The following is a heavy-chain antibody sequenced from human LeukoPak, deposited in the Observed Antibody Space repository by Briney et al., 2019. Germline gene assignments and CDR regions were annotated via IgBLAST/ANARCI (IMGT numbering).Heavy chain of an antibody. J-gene: IGHJ4*02. CDR3: AREALGYCGSTSCYSGMGFDY. D-gene: IGHD2-2*01. CDR1: GGTFSSYA. V-gene: IGHV1-69*05. CDR2: IIPIFGTA. Sequence: SVKVSCKASGGTFSSYAISWVRQAPGQGLEWMGGIIPIFGTANYAQKFQGRVTITTDESTSTAYMELSSLRSEDTAVYYCAREALGYCGSTSCYSGMGFDYWGQGTLVTVSS.